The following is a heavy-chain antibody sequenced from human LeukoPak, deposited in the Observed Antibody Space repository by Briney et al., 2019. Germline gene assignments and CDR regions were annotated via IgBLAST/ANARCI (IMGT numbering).Heavy chain of an antibody. V-gene: IGHV4-31*03. CDR3: ARDELWFGDPRGHFDY. CDR1: GGSISSGGYY. D-gene: IGHD3-10*01. CDR2: IYYSGST. Sequence: SETLSLTCTVSGGSISSGGYYWSWIRQHPGKGLEWIGYIYYSGSTYYNPSLKSRVTISVDTSKNQFSLKLSSVTAADTAVHYCARDELWFGDPRGHFDYWGQGTLVTVSS. J-gene: IGHJ4*02.